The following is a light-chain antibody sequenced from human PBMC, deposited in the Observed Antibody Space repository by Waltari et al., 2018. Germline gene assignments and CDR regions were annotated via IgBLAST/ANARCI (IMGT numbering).Light chain of an antibody. CDR3: ASWDDSLSGPV. CDR2: RNT. Sequence: QPVLTQPPSASGTPGQRGTISCSGSSSNIGSNYVYWYQPVPGAAPNLLIYRNTQRPSGVPDRFSGSKSGTSASLAISGLRSEDEADYFCASWDDSLSGPVFGGGTKLTVL. CDR1: SSNIGSNY. V-gene: IGLV1-47*01. J-gene: IGLJ2*01.